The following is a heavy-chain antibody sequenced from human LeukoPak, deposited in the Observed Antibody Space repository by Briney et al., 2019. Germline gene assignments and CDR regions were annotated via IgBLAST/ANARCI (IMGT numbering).Heavy chain of an antibody. CDR2: IYYSGST. J-gene: IGHJ4*02. CDR1: GGSISSSSYY. V-gene: IGHV4-39*07. CDR3: ARVAEHGFDY. Sequence: SETLSLTCTVSGGSISSSSYYWGWIRQPPGKGLEWIGSIYYSGSTYYNPSLKSRVTISVDTSKNQFSLKLSSVTAADTAVYYCARVAEHGFDYWGQGTLVTVSS. D-gene: IGHD1-14*01.